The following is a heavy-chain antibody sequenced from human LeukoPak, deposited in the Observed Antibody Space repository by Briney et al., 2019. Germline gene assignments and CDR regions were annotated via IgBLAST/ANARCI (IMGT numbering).Heavy chain of an antibody. CDR3: TRALGYPYYAMDV. D-gene: IGHD5-12*01. Sequence: ASVTVSFKASGYTFTAYVMHWVRQAPGQRLEWMGWINAGNGNTKYSQEFQGRVTTTRDTFANTIYMELSSLRSEDTAVYYCTRALGYPYYAMDVWGQGTTVTVSS. CDR1: GYTFTAYV. J-gene: IGHJ6*02. V-gene: IGHV1-3*01. CDR2: INAGNGNT.